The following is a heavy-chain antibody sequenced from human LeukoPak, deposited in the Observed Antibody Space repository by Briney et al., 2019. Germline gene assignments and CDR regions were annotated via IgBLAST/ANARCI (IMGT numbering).Heavy chain of an antibody. D-gene: IGHD3-9*01. CDR3: AREYYGILTGYYLDV. CDR2: INSDADKT. Sequence: PGGSLRLSCAAPGFTFTGYWMHWVRQAPGKGLVWVSRINSDADKTGYAEAVKGRFTISRDNAKKTLYLEMNSLRVEDTAVYYCAREYYGILTGYYLDVWGKGTTVTVSS. J-gene: IGHJ6*03. V-gene: IGHV3-74*01. CDR1: GFTFTGYW.